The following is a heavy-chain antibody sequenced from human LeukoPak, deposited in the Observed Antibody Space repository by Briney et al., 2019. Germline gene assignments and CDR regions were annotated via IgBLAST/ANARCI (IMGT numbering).Heavy chain of an antibody. V-gene: IGHV1-46*01. J-gene: IGHJ6*02. Sequence: ASVKVSCKASGYTFTSYYMHWVRQAPGQGLEWMGIINPSGGSTSYAQKFQGRVTMTRDTSTSTVYMELSSLRSEDTAVYYCARIVLKNYYYYGMDVWGQGTTVTVSS. CDR2: INPSGGST. CDR3: ARIVLKNYYYYGMDV. CDR1: GYTFTSYY. D-gene: IGHD1-26*01.